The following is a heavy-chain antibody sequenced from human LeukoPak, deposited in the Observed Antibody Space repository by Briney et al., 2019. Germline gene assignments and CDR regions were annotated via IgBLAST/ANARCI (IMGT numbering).Heavy chain of an antibody. Sequence: SETLSLTCTVSGGSISSYYWSWIRQPPGKGLEWIGYIYYSGSTNYNPSLKSRVTISVDTSKNQFSLKLSSVTAVDTAVYYCARTMVRGDAFDIWGQGTMVTVSS. V-gene: IGHV4-59*01. CDR3: ARTMVRGDAFDI. J-gene: IGHJ3*02. CDR2: IYYSGST. D-gene: IGHD3-10*01. CDR1: GGSISSYY.